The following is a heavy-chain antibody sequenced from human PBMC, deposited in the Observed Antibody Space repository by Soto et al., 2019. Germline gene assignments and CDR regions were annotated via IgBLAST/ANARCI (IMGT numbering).Heavy chain of an antibody. CDR2: IYYSGST. CDR3: AGVRFLEWLLLYNWFDP. J-gene: IGHJ5*02. CDR1: GFSISSSIYY. V-gene: IGHV4-39*01. D-gene: IGHD3-3*01. Sequence: SDTLSLTGTFYGFSISSSIYYWGWIRQPPGKGLEWIGSIYYSGSTYYNPSLKSRVTISVDTSKNQFSLKLSSVTAADTAVYYCAGVRFLEWLLLYNWFDPWGQGTLVNVSS.